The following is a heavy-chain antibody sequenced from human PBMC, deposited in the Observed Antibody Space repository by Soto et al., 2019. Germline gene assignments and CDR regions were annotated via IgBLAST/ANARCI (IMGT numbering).Heavy chain of an antibody. D-gene: IGHD6-13*01. CDR3: ARAERAAAGLFDY. CDR1: GDSVSSSNW. CDR2: IYHSGST. V-gene: IGHV4-4*02. J-gene: IGHJ4*02. Sequence: SETLSLTSAVSGDSVSSSNWWSWVRQPPGKGLEGIGEIYHSGSTNYNPSLKSRVTISVDKSKNQFSLKLSSVTAADTAVYYCARAERAAAGLFDYWGRGTLVTVSS.